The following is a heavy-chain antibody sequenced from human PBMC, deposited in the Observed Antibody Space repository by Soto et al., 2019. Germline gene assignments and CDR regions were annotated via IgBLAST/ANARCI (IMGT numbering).Heavy chain of an antibody. D-gene: IGHD3-3*01. J-gene: IGHJ5*02. Sequence: QVQLVQSGAEVKKPGASVKVSCKASGYTFTSYGISWVRQAPGQGLEWMGWISAYNGNTNYAQKLKGRATMTTDTSTSTAYMELRSLRSDDTAVYYCARVGITIFGVVMGWFDPWGQGTLVTVSS. V-gene: IGHV1-18*01. CDR2: ISAYNGNT. CDR1: GYTFTSYG. CDR3: ARVGITIFGVVMGWFDP.